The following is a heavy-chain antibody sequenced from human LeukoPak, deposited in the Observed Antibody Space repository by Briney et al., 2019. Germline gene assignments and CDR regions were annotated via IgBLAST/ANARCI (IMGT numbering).Heavy chain of an antibody. J-gene: IGHJ4*02. CDR2: IYYSGST. CDR3: ARAGLGTLALDY. D-gene: IGHD6-13*01. CDR1: GGSISSYY. Sequence: SETLSLTCTVSGGSISSYYWSWIRQPPGKGLEWIGYIYYSGSTKYNPSLKSRVTISVDTSKNQFSLKLSSVTAADTAVYYCARAGLGTLALDYWGQGTLVTVSS. V-gene: IGHV4-59*12.